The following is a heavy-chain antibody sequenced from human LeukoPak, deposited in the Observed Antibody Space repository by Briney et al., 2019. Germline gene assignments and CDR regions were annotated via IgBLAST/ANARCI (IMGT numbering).Heavy chain of an antibody. CDR2: IYTSGST. CDR3: ARDLRGYDRSWFDP. D-gene: IGHD5-12*01. J-gene: IGHJ5*02. Sequence: PSETLSLTCTVPGGSISSYYWSWIRQPAGKGLEWIGRIYTSGSTNYNPSLKSRVTMSVDTSKNQFSLKLSSVTAADTAVYYCARDLRGYDRSWFDPWGQGTLATVSS. CDR1: GGSISSYY. V-gene: IGHV4-4*07.